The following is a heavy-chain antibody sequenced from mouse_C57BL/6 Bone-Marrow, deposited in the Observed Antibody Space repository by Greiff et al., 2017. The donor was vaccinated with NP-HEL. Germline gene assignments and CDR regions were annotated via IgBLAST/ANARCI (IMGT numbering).Heavy chain of an antibody. CDR2: IYPRSGNT. J-gene: IGHJ3*01. Sequence: VQLQESGAELARPGASVKLSCKASGYTFTSYGISWVKQRTGQGLEWIGEIYPRSGNTYYNEKFKGKATLTADKSSSTAYMELRSLTSEDSAVIFWAGGEDYEDWFAYWGQGTLVTVSA. CDR3: AGGEDYEDWFAY. D-gene: IGHD2-4*01. CDR1: GYTFTSYG. V-gene: IGHV1-81*01.